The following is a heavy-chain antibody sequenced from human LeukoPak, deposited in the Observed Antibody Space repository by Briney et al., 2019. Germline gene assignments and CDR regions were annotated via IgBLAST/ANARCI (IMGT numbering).Heavy chain of an antibody. Sequence: GSLRLSCVASGFTFNNYAMHWVRQDPRKGLVWVSRINGDGRNINYADSVRGRFTISRDNAKNTLYLQMNTLRVEDTAVYYCTRDLMDYDVSTGLHHYYMDVWGQGTTVTVSS. CDR2: INGDGRNI. V-gene: IGHV3-74*01. CDR3: TRDLMDYDVSTGLHHYYMDV. J-gene: IGHJ6*02. D-gene: IGHD3-9*01. CDR1: GFTFNNYA.